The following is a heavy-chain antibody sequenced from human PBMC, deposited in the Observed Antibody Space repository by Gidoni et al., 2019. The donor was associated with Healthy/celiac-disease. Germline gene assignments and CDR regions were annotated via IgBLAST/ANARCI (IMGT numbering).Heavy chain of an antibody. CDR1: GFTFSSYG. Sequence: CAASGFTFSSYGLHWVRQAPGKGLEWVAVIWYDGSNKYYADSVKGRFTISRDNSKNTLYLQMNSLRAEDTAVYYCARKVVPAAMDYYYYYMDVWGKGTTVTVSS. CDR2: IWYDGSNK. V-gene: IGHV3-33*01. CDR3: ARKVVPAAMDYYYYYMDV. J-gene: IGHJ6*03. D-gene: IGHD2-2*01.